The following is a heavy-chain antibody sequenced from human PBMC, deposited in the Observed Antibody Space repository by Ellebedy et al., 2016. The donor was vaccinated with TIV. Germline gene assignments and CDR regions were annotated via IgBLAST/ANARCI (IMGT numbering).Heavy chain of an antibody. CDR3: AREDVDIVATAGPYYYYGMDV. D-gene: IGHD5-12*01. Sequence: GESLKISXAASGFTFSSYGMHWVRQAPGKGLEGVAVIWYDGSNKYYADSVKGRFTISRDNSKNTLYLQMNSLRAEDTAVYYCAREDVDIVATAGPYYYYGMDVWGQGTTVTVSS. J-gene: IGHJ6*02. CDR1: GFTFSSYG. V-gene: IGHV3-30*19. CDR2: IWYDGSNK.